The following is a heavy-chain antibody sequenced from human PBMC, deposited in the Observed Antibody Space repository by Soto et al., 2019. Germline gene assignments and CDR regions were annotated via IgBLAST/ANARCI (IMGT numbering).Heavy chain of an antibody. V-gene: IGHV4-59*01. D-gene: IGHD3-3*01. CDR2: IYYSGST. J-gene: IGHJ5*02. CDR3: ARGGLDITIFGVVINWFDP. CDR1: GGSISSYY. Sequence: SETLSLTCTVSGGSISSYYWSWIRQPPGKGLEWIGYIYYSGSTNYNPSLKSRVTISVDTSKNQFSLKLSSVTAADTAVYYCARGGLDITIFGVVINWFDPWGQGTLVTVSS.